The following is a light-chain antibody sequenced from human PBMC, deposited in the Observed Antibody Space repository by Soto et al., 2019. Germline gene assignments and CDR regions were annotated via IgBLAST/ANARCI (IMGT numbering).Light chain of an antibody. Sequence: DFQLTQSPPTLSASVGDRVTITCRASQAISTWLAWYQVKPGKAPKLLIFDASTLESGVPSRFSGRGSETEFTLTISSLQPDDFATYYCQQYNSYSPATFGQGTKVDTK. V-gene: IGKV1-5*01. CDR2: DAS. CDR1: QAISTW. J-gene: IGKJ1*01. CDR3: QQYNSYSPAT.